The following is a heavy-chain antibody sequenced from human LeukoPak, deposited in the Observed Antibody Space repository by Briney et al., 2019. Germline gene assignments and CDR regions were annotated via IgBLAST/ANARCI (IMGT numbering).Heavy chain of an antibody. CDR2: IYYSGST. Sequence: SETLSLTCTVSGVSISSSSYYWAWLRQPPGKGLEWIVSIYYSGSTYYSPSLKSRVTISVDTSKNQFSLKMTSVTAADTAVYYCAPGSTSTGYYYYWGQGTLVTVSS. D-gene: IGHD3-22*01. CDR3: APGSTSTGYYYY. CDR1: GVSISSSSYY. J-gene: IGHJ4*02. V-gene: IGHV4-39*01.